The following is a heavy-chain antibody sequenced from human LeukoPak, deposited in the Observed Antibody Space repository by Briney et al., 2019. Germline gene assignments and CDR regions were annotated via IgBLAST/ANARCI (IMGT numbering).Heavy chain of an antibody. CDR1: GFTFSSYG. CDR2: ISYDGSNK. D-gene: IGHD6-13*01. Sequence: GGSLRLSCAASGFTFSSYGMHWVRQAPGKGLEWVAVISYDGSNKYYADSVKGRFTISRDNSKNTLYLQMNSLRAEDTAVYYCAKGEYSSSWYSSLLLDYYYYGMDVWGQGTTVTVSS. CDR3: AKGEYSSSWYSSLLLDYYYYGMDV. J-gene: IGHJ6*02. V-gene: IGHV3-30*18.